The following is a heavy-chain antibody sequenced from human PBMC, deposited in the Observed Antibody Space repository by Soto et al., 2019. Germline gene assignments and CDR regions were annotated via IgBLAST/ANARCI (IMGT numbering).Heavy chain of an antibody. CDR1: GGTISSGDYY. J-gene: IGHJ4*02. CDR3: ARWTRGSGDYSIDY. Sequence: PSETLSLTCTVSGGTISSGDYYWSWIRQHPGKGLEWIGHFYYSGSTYYNPSLKSRVTISADTSKNQFSLKLSSVTAADTAVYYCARWTRGSGDYSIDYWGQGTLVTVSS. V-gene: IGHV4-31*03. CDR2: FYYSGST. D-gene: IGHD4-17*01.